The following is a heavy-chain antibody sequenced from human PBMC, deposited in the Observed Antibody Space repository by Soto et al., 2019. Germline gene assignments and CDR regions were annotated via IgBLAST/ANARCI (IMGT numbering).Heavy chain of an antibody. Sequence: NPSETLSLTCTVSGGSISSYYWSWIRQPAGKGLEWIGRIYTSGSTNYNPSLKSRVTMSVDTSKNQFSLKLSSVTAADTAVYYCARYYSSSWWPGPNNWFDPWGQGTLVTVSS. CDR2: IYTSGST. V-gene: IGHV4-4*07. D-gene: IGHD6-13*01. J-gene: IGHJ5*02. CDR3: ARYYSSSWWPGPNNWFDP. CDR1: GGSISSYY.